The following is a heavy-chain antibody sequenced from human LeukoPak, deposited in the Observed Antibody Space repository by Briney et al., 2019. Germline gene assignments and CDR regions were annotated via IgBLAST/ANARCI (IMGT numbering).Heavy chain of an antibody. CDR2: IYYSGST. CDR3: AGRSDIVAPY. D-gene: IGHD5-12*01. V-gene: IGHV4-59*08. Sequence: SETLSLTCTVSGGSISSYYWSWIRQPPGKGLEWIGYIYYSGSTNYNPSLKSRVTISVDTSKNQFSLKLSSVTAADTAVYYCAGRSDIVAPYWGQGTLVTVSS. J-gene: IGHJ4*02. CDR1: GGSISSYY.